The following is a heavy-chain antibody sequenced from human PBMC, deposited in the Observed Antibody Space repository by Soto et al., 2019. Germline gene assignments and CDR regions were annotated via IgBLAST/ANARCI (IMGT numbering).Heavy chain of an antibody. Sequence: GGSLRLSCAASGLKFSKYGMHWVRQAPGKGLEWVAVIWYDGSNKYYGDSVKGRFTISRDNSRNMLYLHMNSLTAEDTAVYYCARDNSEGHNLAHADFWGQGTTVTVSS. CDR2: IWYDGSNK. CDR3: ARDNSEGHNLAHADF. D-gene: IGHD1-1*01. V-gene: IGHV3-33*01. CDR1: GLKFSKYG. J-gene: IGHJ6*02.